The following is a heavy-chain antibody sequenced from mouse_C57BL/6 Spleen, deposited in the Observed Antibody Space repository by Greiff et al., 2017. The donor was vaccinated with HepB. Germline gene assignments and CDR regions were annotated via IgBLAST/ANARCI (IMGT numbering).Heavy chain of an antibody. Sequence: VQLKESGGGLVKPGGSLKLSCAASGFTFSSYAMSWVRQTPEKRLEWVATISDGGSYTYYPDNVKGRFTISRDNAKNNLYLQMSHLKSEDTAMYYCARGGLRRDYAMDYWGQGTSVTVSS. CDR2: ISDGGSYT. D-gene: IGHD2-4*01. CDR3: ARGGLRRDYAMDY. CDR1: GFTFSSYA. V-gene: IGHV5-4*01. J-gene: IGHJ4*01.